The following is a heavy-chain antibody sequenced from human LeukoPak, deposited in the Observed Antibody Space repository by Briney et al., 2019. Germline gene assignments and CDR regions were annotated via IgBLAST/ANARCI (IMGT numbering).Heavy chain of an antibody. CDR3: ARVAYYDILTGYRHFDC. Sequence: SETLSLTCAVYGGSFSGYYWSWIRQPPGKGREWIGEINHSGSTNYNPSLKSRVTISVDKSKNQFSLKLSSVTAADTAVYYCARVAYYDILTGYRHFDCWGQGTLVTVSS. J-gene: IGHJ4*02. CDR2: INHSGST. CDR1: GGSFSGYY. V-gene: IGHV4-34*01. D-gene: IGHD3-9*01.